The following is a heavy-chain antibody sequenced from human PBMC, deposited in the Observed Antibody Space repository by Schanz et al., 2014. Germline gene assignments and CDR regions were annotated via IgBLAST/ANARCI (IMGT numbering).Heavy chain of an antibody. V-gene: IGHV1-46*03. D-gene: IGHD3-22*01. CDR2: INSSGGGT. Sequence: QVQVEQSGPEVKKPGASVTVSCQASGYTFSFTSYNVHWVRQAPGQGLEWMGYINSSGGGTSYAQKFQDRLTMTRDASTSTVYMELSSLRSEDTAVYYCAGAFDSSGYYFDYWGQGTLVTVSS. J-gene: IGHJ4*02. CDR3: AGAFDSSGYYFDY. CDR1: GYTFSFTSYN.